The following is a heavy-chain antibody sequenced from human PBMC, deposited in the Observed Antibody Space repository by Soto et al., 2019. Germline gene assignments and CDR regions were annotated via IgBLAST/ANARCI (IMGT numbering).Heavy chain of an antibody. CDR3: ARNDARYCSGGSCYYFDY. CDR2: IYSGGST. J-gene: IGHJ4*02. V-gene: IGHV3-66*01. Sequence: GGSLRLSCAASGFTVSSNYMSWVRQAPGKGLEWVSVIYSGGSTYYADSVKGRFTISRDNSKNTLYLQMNSLRAEDTAVYYCARNDARYCSGGSCYYFDYWGQGNLVTVSS. D-gene: IGHD2-15*01. CDR1: GFTVSSNY.